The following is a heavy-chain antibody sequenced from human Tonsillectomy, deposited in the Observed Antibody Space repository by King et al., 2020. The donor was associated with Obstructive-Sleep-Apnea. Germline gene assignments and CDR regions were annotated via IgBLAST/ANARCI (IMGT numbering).Heavy chain of an antibody. V-gene: IGHV4-31*03. CDR2: IYYSGSD. CDR3: AREQGGSQAGEAFDI. J-gene: IGHJ3*02. Sequence: VQLQESGPGLVKPSQTRSLTCTVSGGSISRGGYYWSWIGQHPGKGLEWIGYIYYSGSDYFNPSLTSRVTLSEDTSKNLFSLKRSSVTAADTAVYYCAREQGGSQAGEAFDIWGQGTMVTVSS. CDR1: GGSISRGGYY. D-gene: IGHD7-27*01.